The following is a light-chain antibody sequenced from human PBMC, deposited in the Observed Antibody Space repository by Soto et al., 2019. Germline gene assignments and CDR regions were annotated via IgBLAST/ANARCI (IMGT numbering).Light chain of an antibody. J-gene: IGKJ5*01. CDR2: GAS. CDR1: QSVSSSY. V-gene: IGKV3-20*01. CDR3: QHYDSLPIT. Sequence: EIVLTQSPGTLSWSPGERATLSCRASQSVSSSYLAWYQQKTGQPPRLLIYGASSRATGIPDRFSGSGYGTDFNLTISRLEPEDFAVFYCQHYDSLPITFGQGTRLEIK.